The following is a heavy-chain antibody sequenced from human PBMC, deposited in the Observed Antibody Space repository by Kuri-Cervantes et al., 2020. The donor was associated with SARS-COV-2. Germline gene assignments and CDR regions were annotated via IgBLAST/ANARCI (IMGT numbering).Heavy chain of an antibody. CDR1: GDSVSSNSAG. D-gene: IGHD1-1*01. CDR3: ARVTTGTLDY. J-gene: IGHJ4*02. CDR2: IYYRSKWYH. V-gene: IGHV6-1*01. Sequence: SCAISGDSVSSNSAGWNWIRQSPSRGLEWLGRIYYRSKWYHDYAVSVKSRIIINPDTSKNQFSLQLSSVTPEDTAVYYCARVTTGTLDYWGQGTLVTVSS.